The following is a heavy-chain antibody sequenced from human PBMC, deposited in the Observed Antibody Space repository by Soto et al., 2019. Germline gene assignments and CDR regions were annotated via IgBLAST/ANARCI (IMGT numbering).Heavy chain of an antibody. CDR1: GYTFTGYT. J-gene: IGHJ4*02. CDR3: ARDPRSSGHDY. Sequence: GASVKVSCKASGYTFTGYTMNWVRQAPGQRLEWMGWINPDNGNTKSSQKFQDRVIITRDTSASTAYMDLSSLRAEDTAVYYCARDPRSSGHDYWGQGTLVTVSS. V-gene: IGHV1-3*01. D-gene: IGHD6-19*01. CDR2: INPDNGNT.